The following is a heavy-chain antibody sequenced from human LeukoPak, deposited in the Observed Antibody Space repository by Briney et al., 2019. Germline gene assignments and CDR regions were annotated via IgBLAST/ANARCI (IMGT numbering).Heavy chain of an antibody. J-gene: IGHJ5*02. V-gene: IGHV4-30-4*01. D-gene: IGHD1-7*01. CDR1: GGSISSGDYY. CDR2: IYYSGST. Sequence: SQTLSLTCTVSGGSISSGDYYWSWIRQPPGKGLEWIGYIYYSGSTYYNPSLKSRVTISVDTSKNQFSLKLSSVTAADTAVYYCARRDKYNWNYGGFDPWGQRTLVTVSS. CDR3: ARRDKYNWNYGGFDP.